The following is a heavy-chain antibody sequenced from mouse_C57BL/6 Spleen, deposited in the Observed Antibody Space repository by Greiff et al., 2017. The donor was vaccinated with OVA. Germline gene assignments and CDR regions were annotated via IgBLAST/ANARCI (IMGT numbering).Heavy chain of an antibody. V-gene: IGHV5-6*02. D-gene: IGHD2-4*01. CDR3: ARYDYDGYYFDY. CDR1: GFTFSSYG. CDR2: ISSGGSYT. Sequence: DVMLVESGGDLVKPGGSLKLSCAASGFTFSSYGMSWVRQTPDKRLEWVATISSGGSYTYYPDSVKGRFTISRDNAKNTLYLQMSSLKSEDTAMYYCARYDYDGYYFDYWGQGTTLTVSS. J-gene: IGHJ2*01.